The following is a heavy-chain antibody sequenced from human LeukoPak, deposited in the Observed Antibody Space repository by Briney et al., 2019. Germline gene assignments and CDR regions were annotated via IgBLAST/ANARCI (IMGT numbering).Heavy chain of an antibody. J-gene: IGHJ6*03. CDR2: IIDSGDIT. CDR1: GLTFSSYA. D-gene: IGHD3-16*01. Sequence: GGSLRLSCAASGLTFSSYAMSWVRQAPGKGLEWVSGIIDSGDITYYANSVKGRFTISRDNSKNTLYLQMNSLRGEDAAVYYCAKLGGQEVYNYYVGVWGKGTTVAVSS. V-gene: IGHV3-23*01. CDR3: AKLGGQEVYNYYVGV.